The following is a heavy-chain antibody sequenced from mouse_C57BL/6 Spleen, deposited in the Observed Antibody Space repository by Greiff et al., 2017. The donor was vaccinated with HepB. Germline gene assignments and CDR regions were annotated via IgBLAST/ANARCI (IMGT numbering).Heavy chain of an antibody. CDR1: GFTFTDYY. CDR3: ARYSRGSFDV. Sequence: EVKLMESGGGLVQPGGSLSLSCAASGFTFTDYYMSWVRQPPGKALEWLGFIRNKANGYTTEYSASVKGRFTISRDNSQSILYLQMNALRAEDSATYYCARYSRGSFDVWGTGTTVTVSS. D-gene: IGHD3-3*01. CDR2: IRNKANGYTT. J-gene: IGHJ1*03. V-gene: IGHV7-3*01.